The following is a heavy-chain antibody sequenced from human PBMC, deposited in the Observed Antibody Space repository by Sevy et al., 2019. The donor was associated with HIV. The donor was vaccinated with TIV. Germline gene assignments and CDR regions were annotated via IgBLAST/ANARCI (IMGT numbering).Heavy chain of an antibody. D-gene: IGHD2-15*01. V-gene: IGHV1-24*01. CDR2: SDPQHGET. J-gene: IGHJ5*02. CDR3: AIVGLRYFSGSSVYQEDWFDP. CDR1: GYTLTKLS. Sequence: ASVNVSCKVSGYTLTKLSIHWVRQAPGKGLEWMGNSDPQHGETIYSQNFQGRVTMTEDTSTDTAFMELSRLTSEDTALYYCAIVGLRYFSGSSVYQEDWFDPWGQGTLVTVSS.